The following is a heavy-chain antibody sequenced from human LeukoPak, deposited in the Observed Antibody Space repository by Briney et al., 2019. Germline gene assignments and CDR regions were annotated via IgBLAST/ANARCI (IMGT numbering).Heavy chain of an antibody. CDR2: VSSGGNDV. Sequence: PGGSLRLSCAAAGFSLRMSGMNWVRQAPGKGLEWVSYVSSGGNDVAYADSVKGRFTISRDNSKNTLYLQMNSLRAEDTAVYYCAKADYYYYMDVWGKGTTVTVSS. V-gene: IGHV3-23*01. CDR1: GFSLRMSG. J-gene: IGHJ6*03. CDR3: AKADYYYYMDV.